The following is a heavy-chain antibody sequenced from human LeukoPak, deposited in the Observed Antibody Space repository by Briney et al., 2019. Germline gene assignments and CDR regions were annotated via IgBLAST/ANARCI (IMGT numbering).Heavy chain of an antibody. CDR3: VRDRVDSSGYYYYYGLDV. CDR2: IYYSGNT. D-gene: IGHD3-22*01. Sequence: ETLSLTCTVSGDSISSYYWSWIRQPPGKGLEWIGYIYYSGNTNYNPSLKSRLTMSVDTSKNEFSLKLRSVTAADTAVYYCVRDRVDSSGYYYYYGLDVWGQGTTVTVSS. V-gene: IGHV4-59*12. J-gene: IGHJ6*02. CDR1: GDSISSYY.